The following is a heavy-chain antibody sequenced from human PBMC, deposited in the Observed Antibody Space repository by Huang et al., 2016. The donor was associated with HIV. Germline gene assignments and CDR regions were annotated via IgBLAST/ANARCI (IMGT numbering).Heavy chain of an antibody. CDR3: ASSPREVFGVFDY. CDR1: GYTFNSYA. D-gene: IGHD3-3*01. J-gene: IGHJ4*02. V-gene: IGHV7-4-1*02. Sequence: QVQLVQSGSELKKPGASVKVSCKASGYTFNSYAMNWVRQAPGQGLEWMGWINTNTGNPTYAQGVTGRFVFSVDTSVSTAYMQISRLKAEDTAVYYCASSPREVFGVFDYWGQGTLVTVSS. CDR2: INTNTGNP.